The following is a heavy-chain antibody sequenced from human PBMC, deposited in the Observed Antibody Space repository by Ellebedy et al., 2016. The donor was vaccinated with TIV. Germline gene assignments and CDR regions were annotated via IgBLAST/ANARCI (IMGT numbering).Heavy chain of an antibody. J-gene: IGHJ5*02. Sequence: GESLKISCAAWGFSFSNFWMSWVRQAPGKGLEWEAHIKTDGSETYYVDSVKGRFTISRENAKNALFLQMDGLRVDDSAVYYCVGFGVFNLWGQGAPVTVPS. D-gene: IGHD3-3*01. V-gene: IGHV3-7*01. CDR3: VGFGVFNL. CDR1: GFSFSNFW. CDR2: IKTDGSET.